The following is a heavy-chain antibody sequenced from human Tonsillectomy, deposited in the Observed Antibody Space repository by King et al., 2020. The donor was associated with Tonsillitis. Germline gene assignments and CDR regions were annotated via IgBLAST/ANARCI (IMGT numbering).Heavy chain of an antibody. V-gene: IGHV4-31*03. CDR1: GGSISSGGYY. D-gene: IGHD1-1*01. CDR2: IYYSGST. J-gene: IGHJ5*02. CDR3: AREGVGTVLVDP. Sequence: VQLQESGPGLVKPSQTLSLTCTVSGGSISSGGYYWSWIRQHPGKGLEWIGYIYYSGSTYYNPSLKSRVTISVDTSKNQFSLKLSSVTAADTAVYYCAREGVGTVLVDPLGQGTLVTVSS.